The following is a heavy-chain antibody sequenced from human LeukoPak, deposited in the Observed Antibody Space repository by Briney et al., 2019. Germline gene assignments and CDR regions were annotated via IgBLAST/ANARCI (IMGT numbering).Heavy chain of an antibody. CDR1: GFTFTSSA. J-gene: IGHJ4*02. CDR3: AANLKGYCTNGVCGFDY. CDR2: IVVGSGNT. Sequence: TSVKVSCKXSGFTFTSSAMQWVRRARRQRLEWIGWIVVGSGNTNYAQKFQERVTITRDMSTSTAYMELSSLRSEDTAVYYCAANLKGYCTNGVCGFDYWGQGTLVTVSS. D-gene: IGHD2-8*01. V-gene: IGHV1-58*02.